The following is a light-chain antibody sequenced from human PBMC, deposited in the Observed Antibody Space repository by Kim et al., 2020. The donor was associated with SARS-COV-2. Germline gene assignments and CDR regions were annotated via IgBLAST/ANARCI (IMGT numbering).Light chain of an antibody. CDR2: QGT. J-gene: IGLJ1*01. CDR3: QAWDTTTYV. Sequence: YELTQPPSVSVFPGQTASITCSGDKLGDKYACWYQQKPGQSPVLVMYQGTKRPSGIPERFSGSKSGNTATLTISETQAMDETDYYCQAWDTTTYVFGTG. CDR1: KLGDKY. V-gene: IGLV3-1*01.